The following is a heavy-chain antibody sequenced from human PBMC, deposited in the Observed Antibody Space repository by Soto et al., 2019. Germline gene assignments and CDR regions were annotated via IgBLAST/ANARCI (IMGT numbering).Heavy chain of an antibody. Sequence: LETLSLTCAISGPSFSGYCWTWVRQPPGKGPEWMGEINPGGSTNYSPSLQSRVTISIDTSKNQVSLTLKSVTAADTAVYYCARGLFKRSARHFYYYGMDVWGQGTSVTVSS. CDR1: GPSFSGYC. D-gene: IGHD6-6*01. CDR3: ARGLFKRSARHFYYYGMDV. CDR2: INPGGST. V-gene: IGHV4-34*01. J-gene: IGHJ6*01.